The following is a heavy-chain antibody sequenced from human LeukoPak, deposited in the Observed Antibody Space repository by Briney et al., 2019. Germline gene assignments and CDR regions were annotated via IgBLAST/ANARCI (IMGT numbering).Heavy chain of an antibody. CDR1: GYSISSGYY. V-gene: IGHV4-38-2*02. J-gene: IGHJ6*03. D-gene: IGHD6-13*01. CDR2: IYHSGST. CDR3: ARGFINGYSSSWYYYYYRDV. Sequence: SETLSLTCTVSGYSISSGYYWGWIRQPPGKGLEWIGSIYHSGSTYYNPSLKSRVTISVDTSKNQFSLKLSSVTAADTAVYYCARGFINGYSSSWYYYYYRDVWGKGTTVTVSS.